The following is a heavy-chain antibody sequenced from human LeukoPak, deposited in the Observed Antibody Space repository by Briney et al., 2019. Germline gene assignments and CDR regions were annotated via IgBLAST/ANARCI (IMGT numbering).Heavy chain of an antibody. Sequence: SVKVSCKTSGGTFSTYAISWVRQAPGQWLEWMGGIIPIFGTGNYAQKFQGRVTITADESTSTAYMELSSLRSEDTAVYYCARGLGDSSGYYYSDYWGQGTLVTVSS. CDR1: GGTFSTYA. CDR3: ARGLGDSSGYYYSDY. V-gene: IGHV1-69*13. D-gene: IGHD3-22*01. CDR2: IIPIFGTG. J-gene: IGHJ4*02.